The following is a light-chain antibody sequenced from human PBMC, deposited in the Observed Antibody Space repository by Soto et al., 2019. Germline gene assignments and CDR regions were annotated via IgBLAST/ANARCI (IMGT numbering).Light chain of an antibody. CDR1: QSITNR. Sequence: DIQMSQSPSTLSASVGDRVTITCWASQSITNRLAWYQQKPGKAPKVLIYAASTLQSGVPSRFSGSGSGTDFTLTISCLQSEDFATYYCQQYYSYPRTFAQGTKVDI. V-gene: IGKV1-5*01. J-gene: IGKJ1*01. CDR3: QQYYSYPRT. CDR2: AAS.